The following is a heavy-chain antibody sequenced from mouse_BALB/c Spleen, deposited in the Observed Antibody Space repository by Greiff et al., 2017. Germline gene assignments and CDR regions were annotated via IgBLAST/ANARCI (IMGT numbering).Heavy chain of an antibody. V-gene: IGHV5-6*03. CDR3: ARHEEGYYFDY. J-gene: IGHJ2*01. Sequence: EVKLVESGGGLVKPGGSLKLSCAASGFTFSSYGMSWVRQTPDKRLEWVATISSGGSYTYYPDSVKGRFTISRDNAKNTLYLQMSSLKSEDTAMYYCARHEEGYYFDYWGQGTTLTVSS. CDR2: ISSGGSYT. CDR1: GFTFSSYG.